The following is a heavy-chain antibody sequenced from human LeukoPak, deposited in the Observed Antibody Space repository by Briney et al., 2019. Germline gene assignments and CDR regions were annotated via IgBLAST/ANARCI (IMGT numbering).Heavy chain of an antibody. Sequence: GRSLRLSCAASGFTFSSYGMHWVRQAPGKGLEWVAVISYDGSNKYYADSVKGRFTISRDNSKNTLYLQMNSLRAEDTAVYYCAKGDTAKATGWFDPWGQGTLVTVSS. V-gene: IGHV3-30*18. CDR1: GFTFSSYG. D-gene: IGHD5-18*01. CDR3: AKGDTAKATGWFDP. J-gene: IGHJ5*02. CDR2: ISYDGSNK.